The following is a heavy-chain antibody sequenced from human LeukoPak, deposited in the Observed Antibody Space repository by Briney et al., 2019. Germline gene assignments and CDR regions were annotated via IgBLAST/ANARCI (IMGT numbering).Heavy chain of an antibody. J-gene: IGHJ5*02. V-gene: IGHV1-69*05. Sequence: SVKVSCKASGGTFSSYAISWVRQAPGQGLEWMGGIIPIFGTANYAQKFQGRVTMTRDMSTSTVYMELSSLRSEDTAVYYCARDLKGSSGKNWFDPWGQGTLVTVSS. CDR1: GGTFSSYA. CDR2: IIPIFGTA. D-gene: IGHD6-19*01. CDR3: ARDLKGSSGKNWFDP.